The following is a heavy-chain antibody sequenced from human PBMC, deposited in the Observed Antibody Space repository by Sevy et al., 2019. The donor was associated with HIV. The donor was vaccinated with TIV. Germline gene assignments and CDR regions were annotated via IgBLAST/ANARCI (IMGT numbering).Heavy chain of an antibody. J-gene: IGHJ4*02. CDR1: GFTVSSNY. D-gene: IGHD3-10*01. CDR3: ARVNSGSYYWGMYFDY. CDR2: IYSGGST. V-gene: IGHV3-53*01. Sequence: GGSLRLSCAASGFTVSSNYMSWVRQAPGKGLEWVSVIYSGGSTYYADSVKGRFTISRDNPKNTLYLQMNSLRAEDTAVYYCARVNSGSYYWGMYFDYWGQGTLVTVSS.